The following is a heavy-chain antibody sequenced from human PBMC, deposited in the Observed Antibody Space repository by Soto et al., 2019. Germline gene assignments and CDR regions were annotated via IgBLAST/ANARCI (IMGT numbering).Heavy chain of an antibody. CDR1: GFTFSSYS. V-gene: IGHV3-21*01. CDR3: ARDGLPTNGLDRVGRFLKGYGMDV. D-gene: IGHD3-16*01. Sequence: GSLRLSCAASGFTFSSYSMNWVRQAPGKGLEWVSSISSSSYIYYADSVKGRFTISRDNAKNSLYLQMNSLRAEDTAVYYCARDGLPTNGLDRVGRFLKGYGMDVWGQGTTVTVSS. CDR2: ISSSSYI. J-gene: IGHJ6*02.